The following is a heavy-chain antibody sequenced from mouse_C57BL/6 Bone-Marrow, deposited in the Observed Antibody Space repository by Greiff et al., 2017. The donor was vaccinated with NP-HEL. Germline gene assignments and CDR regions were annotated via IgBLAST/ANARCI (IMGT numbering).Heavy chain of an antibody. Sequence: DVMLVESGGGLVQPGGSLKLSCAASGFTFSDYGMAWVRQAPRKGPEWVAFISNLAYSIYYADTVTGRFTISRENAKNTLYLEMSSLRSEDTAMYYCARLGRYFDVWGTGTTVTVSS. J-gene: IGHJ1*03. CDR2: ISNLAYSI. D-gene: IGHD4-1*01. CDR3: ARLGRYFDV. CDR1: GFTFSDYG. V-gene: IGHV5-15*01.